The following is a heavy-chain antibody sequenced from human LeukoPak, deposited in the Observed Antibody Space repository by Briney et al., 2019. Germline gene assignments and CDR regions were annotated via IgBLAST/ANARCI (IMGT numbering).Heavy chain of an antibody. D-gene: IGHD3-22*01. CDR3: VGTNYYDSSGFDY. CDR1: GGSISSGGYY. Sequence: SETLSLTCTLSGGSISSGGYYWRWIRQHPGKGLESIGYIYYSGSTYYNPSLKSRVTISVDTSKNQFSLKLSSGTAADTAVYYCVGTNYYDSSGFDYWGQGTLVTVSS. V-gene: IGHV4-31*03. J-gene: IGHJ4*02. CDR2: IYYSGST.